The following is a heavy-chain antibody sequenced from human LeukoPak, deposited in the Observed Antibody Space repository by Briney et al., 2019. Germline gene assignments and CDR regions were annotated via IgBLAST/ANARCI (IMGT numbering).Heavy chain of an antibody. CDR3: ASPPPDCTNGVCYTPGDYFDY. J-gene: IGHJ4*02. D-gene: IGHD2-8*01. CDR2: IYHSGST. Sequence: KSSETLSLTCAVSGYSISSGYYWGWIRQPPGKGLEWIGSIYHSGSTYYNPSLKSRVTISVDTSKNQFSLKLSSVTAADTAVYYCASPPPDCTNGVCYTPGDYFDYWGQGTLVTVSS. CDR1: GYSISSGYY. V-gene: IGHV4-38-2*01.